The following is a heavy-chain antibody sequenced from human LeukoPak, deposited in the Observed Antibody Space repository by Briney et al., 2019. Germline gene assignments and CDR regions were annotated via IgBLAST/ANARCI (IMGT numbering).Heavy chain of an antibody. Sequence: GSLRLSCAASGFTFSSYSMNWVRQAPGKGLEWIGEINHSGSTNYNPSLKSRVTISVDTSKNQFSLKLSSVTAADTAVYYCARGRVSSGYQPFDYWGQGALVTVSS. CDR3: ARGRVSSGYQPFDY. D-gene: IGHD3-22*01. J-gene: IGHJ4*02. CDR2: INHSGST. CDR1: GFTFSSYS. V-gene: IGHV4-34*01.